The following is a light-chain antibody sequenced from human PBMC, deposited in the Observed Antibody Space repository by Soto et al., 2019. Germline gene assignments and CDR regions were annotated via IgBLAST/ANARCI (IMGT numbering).Light chain of an antibody. CDR1: QSISSN. J-gene: IGKJ5*01. CDR3: QQYDKWPIT. CDR2: GAS. Sequence: PATLSLSPGEIATLSCRASQSISSNLAWYHQKPGQAPRLLIYGASTRAAGLPARFSGSGSGTEFTLTISSLQSEDFAVYYCQQYDKWPITFGQGTRLEI. V-gene: IGKV3-15*01.